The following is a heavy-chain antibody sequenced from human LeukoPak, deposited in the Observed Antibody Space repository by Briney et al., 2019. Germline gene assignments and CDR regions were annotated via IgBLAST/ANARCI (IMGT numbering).Heavy chain of an antibody. D-gene: IGHD3-10*02. CDR2: IYYSGNT. Sequence: KASETLSLTCTVSGGSISSYYWSWIRQPPGKGLEWIGYIYYSGNTDYNPSLKSRVAISVDTSKNQFSLKLSSVTAADTAVYYCARSTGTTMFIDYWGQGTLVTVSS. CDR3: ARSTGTTMFIDY. V-gene: IGHV4-59*01. J-gene: IGHJ4*02. CDR1: GGSISSYY.